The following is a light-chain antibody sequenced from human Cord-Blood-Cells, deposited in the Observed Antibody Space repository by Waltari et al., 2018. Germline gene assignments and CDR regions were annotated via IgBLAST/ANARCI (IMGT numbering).Light chain of an antibody. J-gene: IGLJ2*01. V-gene: IGLV3-1*01. CDR2: QDS. Sequence: SYELTQPPSLSLSPGQTATLPCAGHTLGDNYPCCYQQKPGQSPGLVIYQDSKRPSGIPERFSGSNSGNTATLTISGTQAMDEADYYCQAWDSSTVVFGGGTKLTVL. CDR3: QAWDSSTVV. CDR1: TLGDNY.